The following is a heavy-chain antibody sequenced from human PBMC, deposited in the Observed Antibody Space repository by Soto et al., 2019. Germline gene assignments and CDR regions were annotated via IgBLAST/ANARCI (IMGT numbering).Heavy chain of an antibody. CDR3: AIGYTTGWYTSFDF. V-gene: IGHV1-69*06. CDR2: LIPVSATT. J-gene: IGHJ4*02. D-gene: IGHD6-19*01. Sequence: QVQLVQSGAEVQKPGSSVKVSCEASGGTFSSYAFNWVRQAPGQGLQWMGGLIPVSATTNYAQKFQGRVTITADKFTSTAYMELSSLRSEDTAVYFCAIGYTTGWYTSFDFWGQGTLVTVSS. CDR1: GGTFSSYA.